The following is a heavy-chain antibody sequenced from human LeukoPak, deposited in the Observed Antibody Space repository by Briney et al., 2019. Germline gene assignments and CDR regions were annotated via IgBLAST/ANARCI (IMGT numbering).Heavy chain of an antibody. Sequence: GDSLRLSCAASGFTFSSYSMNWVRQAPGKGLEWVSYISSGGSDTNYADSVKGRFTISRDNTKNSLYLQMNSLRAEDTAVYYCARALGSYAFDYWGQGILVTVSS. D-gene: IGHD1-26*01. J-gene: IGHJ4*02. V-gene: IGHV3-21*05. CDR3: ARALGSYAFDY. CDR1: GFTFSSYS. CDR2: ISSGGSDT.